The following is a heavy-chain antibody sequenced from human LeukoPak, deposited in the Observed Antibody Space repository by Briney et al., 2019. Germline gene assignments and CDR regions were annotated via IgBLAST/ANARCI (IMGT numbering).Heavy chain of an antibody. Sequence: GRSLRLSCAASGFTFDDYAMHWVRQAPGKGLEWVSGISWNSGSIGYADSVKGRFTISRDNAKNSLYLQMNSLRAEDTAVYYCANRLQPPEDYWGQGTLVTVSS. CDR2: ISWNSGSI. CDR3: ANRLQPPEDY. J-gene: IGHJ4*02. CDR1: GFTFDDYA. D-gene: IGHD4-11*01. V-gene: IGHV3-9*01.